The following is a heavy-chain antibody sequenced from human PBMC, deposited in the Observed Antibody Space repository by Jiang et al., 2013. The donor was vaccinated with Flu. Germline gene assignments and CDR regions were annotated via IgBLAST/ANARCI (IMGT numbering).Heavy chain of an antibody. Sequence: EVQLLESGGGLVQPGGSLRLSCAASGFTFSSYAMSWVRQAPGKGLEWVSAISGSGGSTYYADSVKGRFTISRDNSKNTLYLQMNSLRAEDTAVYYCAKVPPRRQGYGGNWDYWGQGTLVTVSS. D-gene: IGHD4-23*01. CDR2: ISGSGGST. CDR1: GFTFSSYA. CDR3: AKVPPRRQGYGGNWDY. J-gene: IGHJ4*02. V-gene: IGHV3-23*01.